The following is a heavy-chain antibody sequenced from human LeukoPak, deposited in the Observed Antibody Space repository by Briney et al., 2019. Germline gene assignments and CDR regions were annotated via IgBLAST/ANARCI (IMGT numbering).Heavy chain of an antibody. V-gene: IGHV4-39*07. J-gene: IGHJ6*03. CDR3: VKSFGDFDYYYMDV. CDR1: GGSISSSSYY. Sequence: SETLSLTCTVSGGSISSSSYYWGWIRQPPGKGLEWIGSIYYSGSTYYNPSLKSRVTISVDTSKNQFSLKLSSVTAADTAVYYCVKSFGDFDYYYMDVWGKGTTVTVSS. D-gene: IGHD2-21*02. CDR2: IYYSGST.